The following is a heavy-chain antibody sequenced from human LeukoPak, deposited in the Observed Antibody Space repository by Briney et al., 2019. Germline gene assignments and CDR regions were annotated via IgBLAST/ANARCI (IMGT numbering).Heavy chain of an antibody. CDR3: ARGPIQLWIHNAMDV. Sequence: GGSLRLSCRGYGFTFGDHAMSWVRQAPGKGLEWVGFIRSKAYRGTTEYAASVKGRFTISRDDSTSIAYLQMNSLRIEDTAVYYCARGPIQLWIHNAMDVWGQATTVTVSS. CDR2: IRSKAYRGTT. J-gene: IGHJ6*02. D-gene: IGHD5-18*01. CDR1: GFTFGDHA. V-gene: IGHV3-49*04.